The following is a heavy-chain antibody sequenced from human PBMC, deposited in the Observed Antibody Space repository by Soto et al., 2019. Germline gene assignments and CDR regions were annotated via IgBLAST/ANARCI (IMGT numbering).Heavy chain of an antibody. V-gene: IGHV3-23*01. D-gene: IGHD3-3*01. CDR3: DIGEWLSTSYFNF. CDR1: GFTFTSFA. Sequence: PGGSLRLSCAASGFTFTSFAVSWVRQAPGKGLEWVSAISGSGGATYYADSVKGRFTVSRDKSRNTVYLQVDSLRVEDTAVYHCDIGEWLSTSYFNFWGKGTLVTVSS. CDR2: ISGSGGAT. J-gene: IGHJ4*02.